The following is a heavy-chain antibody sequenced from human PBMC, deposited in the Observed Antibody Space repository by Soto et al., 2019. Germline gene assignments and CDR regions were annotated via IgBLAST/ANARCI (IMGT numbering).Heavy chain of an antibody. J-gene: IGHJ4*02. CDR3: ARANHALRFGPLGY. V-gene: IGHV1-69*06. D-gene: IGHD3-3*01. Sequence: SVEVSCKASGGTFSSYAISWVRQAPGEGLEWLGGIIPIFGTASYARKFQGRVTITAGRSTSTAYMELSSLRSEDTAVYYCARANHALRFGPLGYWGLG. CDR1: GGTFSSYA. CDR2: IIPIFGTA.